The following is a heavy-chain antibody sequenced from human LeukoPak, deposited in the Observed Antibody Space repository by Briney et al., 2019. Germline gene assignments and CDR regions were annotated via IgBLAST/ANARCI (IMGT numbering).Heavy chain of an antibody. V-gene: IGHV4-38-2*02. Sequence: SETLSLTCTVSGYSISSGYYWGWIRQPPGKGLEWIGSIYHSGSTYYNPSLKSRVTISVDTSKNQFSLNLSSVTAADTAVYYCARSYSRFYYYYMDVWGKGTTVTVSS. J-gene: IGHJ6*03. CDR3: ARSYSRFYYYYMDV. CDR1: GYSISSGYY. CDR2: IYHSGST. D-gene: IGHD6-13*01.